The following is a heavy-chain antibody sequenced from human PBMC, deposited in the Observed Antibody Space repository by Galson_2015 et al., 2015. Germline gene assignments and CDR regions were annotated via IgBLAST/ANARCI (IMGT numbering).Heavy chain of an antibody. Sequence: SETLSLTCAVYGGSFSGYYWSWIRQPPGKGLEWVGEMNQSGTSNYNPSLKSRLTMSVDTSRNQFSLKLSSVTAADTAIYYCARDNYLTEYTNNWSSHWFDPWGQGTLVTVSS. CDR2: MNQSGTS. CDR1: GGSFSGYY. D-gene: IGHD6-13*01. CDR3: ARDNYLTEYTNNWSSHWFDP. J-gene: IGHJ5*02. V-gene: IGHV4-34*01.